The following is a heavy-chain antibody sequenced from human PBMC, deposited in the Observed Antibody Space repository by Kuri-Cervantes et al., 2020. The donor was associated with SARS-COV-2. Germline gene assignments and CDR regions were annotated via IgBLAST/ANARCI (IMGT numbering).Heavy chain of an antibody. V-gene: IGHV3-30-3*01. CDR2: ISYDGSNK. J-gene: IGHJ6*02. Sequence: GESLKISCAASGFTFSSYAMHWVRQAPGKGLEWVAVISYDGSNKYYADPVKGRFTISRDNSKNTLYLQMNSLRAEDTAVYYCASDPVVVAAADWDCMDVWGQGTMVTVSS. CDR3: ASDPVVVAAADWDCMDV. D-gene: IGHD2-15*01. CDR1: GFTFSSYA.